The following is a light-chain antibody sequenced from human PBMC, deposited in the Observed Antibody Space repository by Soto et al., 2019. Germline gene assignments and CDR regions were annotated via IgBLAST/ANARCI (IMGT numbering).Light chain of an antibody. CDR1: SSNIWGNS. Sequence: QSVLTQPPSVSAAPGQKVNISCSGSSSNIWGNSVSWYQQLPGTAPKLLIYDYNKRPSGIPDRFSGSKSGTSATLGITGFQTGDEADYYCGSWDSSLSAYVFGTGTKVTVL. V-gene: IGLV1-51*01. J-gene: IGLJ1*01. CDR2: DYN. CDR3: GSWDSSLSAYV.